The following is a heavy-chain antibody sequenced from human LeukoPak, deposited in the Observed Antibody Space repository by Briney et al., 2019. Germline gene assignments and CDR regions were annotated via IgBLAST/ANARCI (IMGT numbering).Heavy chain of an antibody. CDR2: IIPIFGTA. CDR1: GGTFSSYA. Sequence: ASVKVSCKASGGTFSSYAISWVRQAPGQGLEWMGGIIPIFGTADYAQKFQGRVTITADESTSTAYMELNSLRSEDTAVYYCARGPHLRSSGWEADYWGQGTLVTVSS. V-gene: IGHV1-69*13. J-gene: IGHJ4*02. CDR3: ARGPHLRSSGWEADY. D-gene: IGHD6-19*01.